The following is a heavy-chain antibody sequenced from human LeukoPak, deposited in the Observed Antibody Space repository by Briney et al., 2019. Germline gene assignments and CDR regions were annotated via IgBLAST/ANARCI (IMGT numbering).Heavy chain of an antibody. CDR1: GFGFTGYR. CDR2: IYPGDSDT. Sequence: GESLKISCKGSGFGFTGYRIAWVRQMPGKGLEWMGIIYPGDSDTRYSPSLQGQVAISAAKSINTAYLQWSSLRASDTAMYYCARQRTGLAAANTYYFYYLDVWGKGTTVTVSS. CDR3: ARQRTGLAAANTYYFYYLDV. D-gene: IGHD6-13*01. V-gene: IGHV5-51*01. J-gene: IGHJ6*03.